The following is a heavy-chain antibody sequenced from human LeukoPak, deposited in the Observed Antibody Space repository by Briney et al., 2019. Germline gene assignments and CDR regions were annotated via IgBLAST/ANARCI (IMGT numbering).Heavy chain of an antibody. CDR2: INPSGGST. CDR1: GYTFTIYY. V-gene: IGHV1-46*01. D-gene: IGHD3-22*01. Sequence: ASVTVSCKASGYTFTIYYMHWVRQAPGQGLEWMGIINPSGGSTSYAQKFQGRVTMTRDTSTSTVYMELSSLRSEDTAVYYCARAKYYYDSSGLGPGTYFDYWGQGTLVTVSS. CDR3: ARAKYYYDSSGLGPGTYFDY. J-gene: IGHJ4*02.